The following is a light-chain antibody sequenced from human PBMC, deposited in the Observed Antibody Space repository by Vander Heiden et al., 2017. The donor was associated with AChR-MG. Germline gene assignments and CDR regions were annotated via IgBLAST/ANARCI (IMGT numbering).Light chain of an antibody. CDR2: GAS. J-gene: IGKJ2*01. CDR3: QQSHALPYT. V-gene: IGKV1-39*01. Sequence: DIQMTQSPSSLSAFVGDRVTIICRASQSIGTKLNWYQRKPGKAPSLLVSGASSLQSGVPSRFSGSGSGTDFTLTISSLQPEDFAAYYCQQSHALPYTFGQGTKLEIK. CDR1: QSIGTK.